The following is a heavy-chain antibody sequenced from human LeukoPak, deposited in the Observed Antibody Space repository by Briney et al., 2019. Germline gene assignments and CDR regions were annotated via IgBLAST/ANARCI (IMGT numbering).Heavy chain of an antibody. Sequence: PGGSLRLSCAASGFTFSTYAMYCVRQAPGKGLEWVSTISGSGGSTYYADSVRGRFTISRDNSKNTLCLQMNSLRAEDTAVYYCARSRIADWGQGTLVIVSS. CDR1: GFTFSTYA. V-gene: IGHV3-23*01. CDR2: ISGSGGST. J-gene: IGHJ4*02. CDR3: ARSRIAD. D-gene: IGHD2-21*01.